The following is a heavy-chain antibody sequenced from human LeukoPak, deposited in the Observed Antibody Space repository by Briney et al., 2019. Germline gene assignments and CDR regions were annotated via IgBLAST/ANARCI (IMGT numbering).Heavy chain of an antibody. J-gene: IGHJ5*02. CDR2: IYYSGST. D-gene: IGHD6-13*01. CDR1: GGSISSYY. V-gene: IGHV4-59*12. CDR3: ARDQGSSSWDGWFDP. Sequence: SETLSLTCTVSGGSISSYYWSWIRQPPGKGLEWIGYIYYSGSTNYNPSLKSRVTISVDTSKNQFSLKLSSVTAADTAVYYCARDQGSSSWDGWFDPWGQGTLVTVSS.